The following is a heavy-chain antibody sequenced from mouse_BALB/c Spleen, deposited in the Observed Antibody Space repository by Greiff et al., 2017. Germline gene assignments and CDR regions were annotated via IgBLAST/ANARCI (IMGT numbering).Heavy chain of an antibody. CDR1: GFSLTSYG. D-gene: IGHD3-1*01. Sequence: VKLEESGPGLVAPSQSLSITCTVSGFSLTSYGVHWVRQPPGKGLEWLGVIWAGGSTNYNSALMSRLSISKDNSKSQVFLKMNSLQTDDTAMYYCAREGARATYYAMDYWGQGTSVTVSS. J-gene: IGHJ4*01. V-gene: IGHV2-9*02. CDR3: AREGARATYYAMDY. CDR2: IWAGGST.